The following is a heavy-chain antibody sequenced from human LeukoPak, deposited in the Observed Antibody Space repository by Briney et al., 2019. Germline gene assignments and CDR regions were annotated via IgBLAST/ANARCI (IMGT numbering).Heavy chain of an antibody. CDR2: IYYSGST. Sequence: SETLSLTCTVSGGSISSGGYYWSWIRQHPGKGLEWIGYIYYSGSTYYNPSLKSRVTISVDTSKNQFSLKLSSVTAADTAVYYCARINCGGDCYSKYYFDYWGQGTLVTVSS. J-gene: IGHJ4*02. V-gene: IGHV4-31*03. CDR3: ARINCGGDCYSKYYFDY. CDR1: GGSISSGGYY. D-gene: IGHD2-21*02.